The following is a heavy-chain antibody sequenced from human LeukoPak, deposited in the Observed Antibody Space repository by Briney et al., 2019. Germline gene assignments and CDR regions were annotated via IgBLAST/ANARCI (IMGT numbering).Heavy chain of an antibody. V-gene: IGHV4-34*01. J-gene: IGHJ5*02. CDR2: INHSGST. D-gene: IGHD6-13*01. CDR3: ASIAAARRRGWFDP. Sequence: SETLSLTCTVYGGSLNAYYWSWIRQPPGKGLEWIGEINHSGSTNYNPSLKSRVTISVDTSKNQFSLKLSSVTAADTAVYYCASIAAARRRGWFDPWGQGTLVTVSS. CDR1: GGSLNAYY.